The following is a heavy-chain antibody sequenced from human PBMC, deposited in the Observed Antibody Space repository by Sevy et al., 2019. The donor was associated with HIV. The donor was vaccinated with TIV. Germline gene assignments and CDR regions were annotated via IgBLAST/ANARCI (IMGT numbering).Heavy chain of an antibody. Sequence: ASVKVSCKASGGTFSSYAISWVRQAPGQGLEWMGGIIPIFCTANYPQKFQGRVTITADESTSTAYMELSSLRSEDTAVYYCARGIGIAARGPETNQYYCDGMDVWGQGTTVTVSS. J-gene: IGHJ6*02. CDR1: GGTFSSYA. CDR2: IIPIFCTA. V-gene: IGHV1-69*13. CDR3: ARGIGIAARGPETNQYYCDGMDV. D-gene: IGHD6-6*01.